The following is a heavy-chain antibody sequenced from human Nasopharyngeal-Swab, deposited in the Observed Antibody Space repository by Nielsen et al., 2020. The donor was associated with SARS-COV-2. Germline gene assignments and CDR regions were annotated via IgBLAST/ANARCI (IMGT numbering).Heavy chain of an antibody. J-gene: IGHJ1*01. Sequence: SETLSLTCTVSGRSISSGGYYWSWIRQHPGKGLEWIGYIYYSGSTYYNPSLKSRVTISVDTSKNQFSLKLSSVTAADTAVYYCARTYGGNYEYFQHWGQGTLVTVSS. CDR1: GRSISSGGYY. CDR3: ARTYGGNYEYFQH. CDR2: IYYSGST. D-gene: IGHD4-23*01. V-gene: IGHV4-31*03.